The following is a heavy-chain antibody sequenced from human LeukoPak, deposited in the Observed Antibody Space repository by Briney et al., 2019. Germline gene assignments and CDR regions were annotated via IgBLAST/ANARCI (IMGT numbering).Heavy chain of an antibody. Sequence: GGSLRLSCAASGFTFSTYSMNWVRQAPGKGLEWVSSITGSSSFIYYADSVKGRFTISRDNARNSLHLQMNSPRAEDTAVYYCARDGQDDFWSGGSLLYWGQGALVTVSS. CDR2: ITGSSSFI. J-gene: IGHJ4*02. CDR3: ARDGQDDFWSGGSLLY. D-gene: IGHD3-3*01. CDR1: GFTFSTYS. V-gene: IGHV3-21*01.